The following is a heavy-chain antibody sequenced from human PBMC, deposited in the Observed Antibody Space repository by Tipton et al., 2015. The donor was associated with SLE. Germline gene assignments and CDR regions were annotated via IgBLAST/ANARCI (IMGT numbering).Heavy chain of an antibody. CDR1: GFTFSSYS. Sequence: SLRLSCAASGFTFSSYSMNWVRQAPGKGLEWVSSISSSSSYIYYADSVKGRFTISRDNAKNSLYLQMNSLRAEDTAVYYCARGGIVVVPAAIPLWFDPWGQGTLVTVSS. J-gene: IGHJ5*02. CDR2: ISSSSSYI. CDR3: ARGGIVVVPAAIPLWFDP. D-gene: IGHD2-2*02. V-gene: IGHV3-21*01.